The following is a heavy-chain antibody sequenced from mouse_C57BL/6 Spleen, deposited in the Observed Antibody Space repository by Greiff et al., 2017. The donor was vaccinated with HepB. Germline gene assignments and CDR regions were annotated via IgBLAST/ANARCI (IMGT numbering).Heavy chain of an antibody. J-gene: IGHJ2*01. CDR1: GFTFSNYW. V-gene: IGHV6-3*01. D-gene: IGHD2-1*01. CDR3: TGGLYYCNSHYFDY. CDR2: IRLKSDNYAT. Sequence: EVHLVESGGGLVQPGGSMKLSCVASGFTFSNYWMNWVRQSPEKGLEWVAQIRLKSDNYATHYAESVKGRFTISRDDSKSSVYLQMNNLRADDTEIYYCTGGLYYCNSHYFDYWSQGTTLTVSS.